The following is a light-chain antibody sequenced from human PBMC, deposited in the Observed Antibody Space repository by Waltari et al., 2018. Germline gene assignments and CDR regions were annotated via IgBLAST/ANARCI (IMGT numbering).Light chain of an antibody. Sequence: QSALTQPPSASGSPGQSVTISCTGTSSDVGGYNYVSWYQQHPGKAPKLMIYEVSKRPSGVPDRVSGSKSGNTASLTVSGLQAEDEADYYCSSYAGSNNLGVFGGGTKLTVL. V-gene: IGLV2-8*01. CDR1: SSDVGGYNY. CDR2: EVS. J-gene: IGLJ3*02. CDR3: SSYAGSNNLGV.